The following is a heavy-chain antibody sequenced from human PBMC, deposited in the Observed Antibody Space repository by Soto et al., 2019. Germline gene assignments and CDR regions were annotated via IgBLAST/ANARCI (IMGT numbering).Heavy chain of an antibody. J-gene: IGHJ5*02. CDR2: TYYRSKWYN. CDR1: GYSVCSNSGA. Sequence: QTLSIACDSSGYSVCSNSGAWNWIRQSPSRGLEWLGRTYYRSKWYNDYAVSVKSRITINPDTSKNQFSLQLNSVTPEDTAVYYCVRTPASGTLDPWGQGTLVTVPS. V-gene: IGHV6-1*01. D-gene: IGHD6-13*01. CDR3: VRTPASGTLDP.